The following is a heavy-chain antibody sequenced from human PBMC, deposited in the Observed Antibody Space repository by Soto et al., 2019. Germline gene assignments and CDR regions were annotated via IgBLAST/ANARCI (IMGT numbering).Heavy chain of an antibody. CDR1: GGSISSGGYY. V-gene: IGHV4-31*03. CDR3: AGRVSPGIAAAGRDYYYYGMDV. Sequence: SETLSLTCTVSGGSISSGGYYWSWIRQHPGKGLEWIGYIYYSGSTYYNPSLKSRVTISVDTSKNQFSLKLSSVTAAATAVYYCAGRVSPGIAAAGRDYYYYGMDVWGQGTTVTDSS. D-gene: IGHD6-13*01. J-gene: IGHJ6*02. CDR2: IYYSGST.